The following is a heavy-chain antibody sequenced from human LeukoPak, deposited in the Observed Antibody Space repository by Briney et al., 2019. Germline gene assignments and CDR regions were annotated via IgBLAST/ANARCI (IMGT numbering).Heavy chain of an antibody. D-gene: IGHD2-15*01. CDR1: GFTFSSYW. V-gene: IGHV3-7*05. J-gene: IGHJ4*02. CDR3: AHTQGYCSGGTCFLYFDY. CDR2: IKQDESEK. Sequence: GGSLRLSCAASGFTFSSYWMTWVRQAPGKGLEWVANIKQDESEKYYVDSVKGRFTISRDNAKNSLYLQMNSLRAEDTAVYYCAHTQGYCSGGTCFLYFDYWGQGTLVTVSS.